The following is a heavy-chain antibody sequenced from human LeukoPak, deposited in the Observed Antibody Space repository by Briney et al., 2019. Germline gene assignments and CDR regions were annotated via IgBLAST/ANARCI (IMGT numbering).Heavy chain of an antibody. CDR3: ARDLAASIAARTVFDY. CDR2: ISSSRTI. J-gene: IGHJ4*02. D-gene: IGHD6-6*01. CDR1: GFTFSTYS. V-gene: IGHV3-48*01. Sequence: HPGGSLRLSCAASGFTFSTYSMNWVRQTPGKGLEWVSYISSSRTIHYADSVQGRFTISRDNAKNSLYLQMNNLRVEDTAVYYCARDLAASIAARTVFDYWGQGTLVTVSS.